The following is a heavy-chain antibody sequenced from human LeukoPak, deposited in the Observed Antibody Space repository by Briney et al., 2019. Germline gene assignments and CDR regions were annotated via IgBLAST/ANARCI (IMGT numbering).Heavy chain of an antibody. CDR1: GGSISSGDYY. D-gene: IGHD5-12*01. Sequence: SQTLSLTCTVSGGSISSGDYYWSWIRQPPGKGLEWIGYISYSGSTYYNPSLKSRVTISVDTSKNQFSLKLSSVTAADTAVYYCARHPPYSGYDWGYWGQGTLVTVSS. CDR2: ISYSGST. V-gene: IGHV4-30-4*01. J-gene: IGHJ4*02. CDR3: ARHPPYSGYDWGY.